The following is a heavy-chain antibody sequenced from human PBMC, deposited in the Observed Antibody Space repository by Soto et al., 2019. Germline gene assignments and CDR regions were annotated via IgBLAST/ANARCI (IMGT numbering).Heavy chain of an antibody. CDR2: ICYSGTT. CDR3: ARRRGYSYGLHP. CDR1: GDSISSNNNY. V-gene: IGHV4-30-4*01. J-gene: IGHJ5*02. D-gene: IGHD5-18*01. Sequence: PSETRSDRCTVSGDSISSNNNYWSWIRQQPGEGLECIGFICYSGTTSYSPSLKSRLAISLDTSKNHFSLSLSSVTAADTAVYYCARRRGYSYGLHPWGQGTLVTVS.